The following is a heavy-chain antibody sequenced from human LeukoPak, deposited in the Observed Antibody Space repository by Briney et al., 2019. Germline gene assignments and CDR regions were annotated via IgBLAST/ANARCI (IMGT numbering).Heavy chain of an antibody. CDR3: AEGNDILTGNGL. CDR1: GGSFSGYY. V-gene: IGHV4-34*01. J-gene: IGHJ4*02. CDR2: INHSGST. Sequence: SETLSLTCAVYGGSFSGYYWSWIRQPPGKGLEWIGEINHSGSTNYNPSLKSRVTISVDTSKNQFSLKLSSVTAADTAVYYCAEGNDILTGNGLWGQGTLVTVSS. D-gene: IGHD3-9*01.